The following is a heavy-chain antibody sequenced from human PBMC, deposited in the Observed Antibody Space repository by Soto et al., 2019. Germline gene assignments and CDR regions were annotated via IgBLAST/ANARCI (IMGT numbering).Heavy chain of an antibody. CDR3: ARDGYRAVVPAAIGWLDP. J-gene: IGHJ5*02. V-gene: IGHV1-2*02. CDR1: GYTFTGYY. Sequence: ASLKFSCKSSGYTFTGYYMHWVRQAPGQGLEWMGWINPNSGGTNYAQKFQVRVTMTRDTSISTAYMELSRLRSDDTAVYYCARDGYRAVVPAAIGWLDPWGQGILVTVSS. D-gene: IGHD2-2*01. CDR2: INPNSGGT.